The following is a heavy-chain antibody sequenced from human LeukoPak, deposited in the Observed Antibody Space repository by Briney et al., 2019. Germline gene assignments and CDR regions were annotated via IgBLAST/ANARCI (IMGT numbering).Heavy chain of an antibody. CDR2: INHSGSA. D-gene: IGHD3-10*01. CDR1: GGSFSGYY. Sequence: PSETLSLTCAVYGGSFSGYYWSWIRQPPGKGLEWIGEINHSGSANYNPSLKSRVTISVDTSKNQFSLKLSSVTAADTAFYYCASDRIWFGESTNEYWGQGTLVTVSS. V-gene: IGHV4-34*01. J-gene: IGHJ4*02. CDR3: ASDRIWFGESTNEY.